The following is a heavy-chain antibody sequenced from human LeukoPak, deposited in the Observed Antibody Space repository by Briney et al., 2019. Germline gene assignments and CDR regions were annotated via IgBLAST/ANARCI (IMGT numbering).Heavy chain of an antibody. Sequence: SETLSLTCTVSGGSISSYYWSWIRQPPGKGLEWIGYIYYSGSTNYNPSLKSRVTISVDTSKNQFSLKLSSVTAADTAVYYCARETRYCGGGSCYSGMDVWGQGTTVTVSS. V-gene: IGHV4-59*01. CDR2: IYYSGST. J-gene: IGHJ6*02. CDR1: GGSISSYY. D-gene: IGHD2-15*01. CDR3: ARETRYCGGGSCYSGMDV.